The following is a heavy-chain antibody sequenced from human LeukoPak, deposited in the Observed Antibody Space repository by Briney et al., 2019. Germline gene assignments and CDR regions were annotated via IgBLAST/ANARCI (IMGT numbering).Heavy chain of an antibody. J-gene: IGHJ3*02. CDR1: GGSISSSSYY. CDR3: ARVLVERIVVVIAIDNVAFDI. Sequence: SETLSLTCTVSGGSISSSSYYWGWIRQPPGKGLEWIGSIYYSGSTYYNPSLKSRVTISVDTSKNQFSLKLSSVTAADTAVYYCARVLVERIVVVIAIDNVAFDIWGQGTMVTVSS. V-gene: IGHV4-39*01. CDR2: IYYSGST. D-gene: IGHD2-21*01.